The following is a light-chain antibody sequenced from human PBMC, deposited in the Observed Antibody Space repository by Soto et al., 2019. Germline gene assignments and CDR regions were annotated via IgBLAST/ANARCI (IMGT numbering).Light chain of an antibody. V-gene: IGKV3-20*01. J-gene: IGKJ4*01. CDR1: QSVSNSY. CDR3: QQYGSSVLT. CDR2: VAS. Sequence: EIVLTQSPGTVSLSPGERATLSCRASQSVSNSYLAWYQQKPGQAPRLLIYVASSRATGIPDRFSGSGSETDFTLTSSRLEPEDFAVYYCQQYGSSVLTFGGGTKVEIK.